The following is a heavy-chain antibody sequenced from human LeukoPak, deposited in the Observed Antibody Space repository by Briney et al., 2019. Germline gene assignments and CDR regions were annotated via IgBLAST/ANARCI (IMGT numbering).Heavy chain of an antibody. CDR2: ISSSGSTI. D-gene: IGHD3-3*01. Sequence: SGGSLRLSCAASGFTFSSYEMNWVRQAPGKGLEWVSYISSSGSTIYYADSVKGRFTISRDNAKNTLYLQMNSLRAEDTAVYYCAILFLDYDFWSGYRQDFDYWGQGTLVTVSS. CDR3: AILFLDYDFWSGYRQDFDY. CDR1: GFTFSSYE. V-gene: IGHV3-48*03. J-gene: IGHJ4*02.